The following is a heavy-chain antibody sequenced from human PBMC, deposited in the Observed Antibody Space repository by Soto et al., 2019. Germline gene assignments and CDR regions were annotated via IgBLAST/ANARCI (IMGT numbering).Heavy chain of an antibody. D-gene: IGHD3-10*01. CDR2: IYPGDSDT. CDR1: GYSFTSYW. J-gene: IGHJ4*02. V-gene: IGHV5-51*01. Sequence: GESLKISCKGSGYSFTSYWIGWVRQMPGKGLEWMGIIYPGDSDTRYSPSFQGQVTISADKSISTAYLQWSSLKASDTAMYYCVRRSNYYGPGSYYIDYWGQGTLVTSPQ. CDR3: VRRSNYYGPGSYYIDY.